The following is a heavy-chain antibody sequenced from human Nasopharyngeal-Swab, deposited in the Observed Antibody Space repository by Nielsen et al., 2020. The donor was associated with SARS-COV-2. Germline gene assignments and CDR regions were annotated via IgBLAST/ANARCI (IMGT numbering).Heavy chain of an antibody. D-gene: IGHD3-9*01. CDR3: ARDSTYDILTGYPFDY. CDR2: ISSSSSYI. Sequence: WIRQPPGKGLEWVSSISSSSSYIYYADSVKGRSTISRDNAKNSLYLQMNSLRAEDTAVYYCARDSTYDILTGYPFDYWGQGTLVTVSS. V-gene: IGHV3-21*01. J-gene: IGHJ4*02.